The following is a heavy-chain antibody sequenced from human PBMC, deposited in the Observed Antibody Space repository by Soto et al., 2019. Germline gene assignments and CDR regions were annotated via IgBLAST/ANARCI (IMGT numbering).Heavy chain of an antibody. Sequence: ASVKVSCKASGYTFSRHTIFWVRQAPGRRLEWMGWINTGNGYTKYSQRFQGRVTITTDTSASTTYMELSSLISEDIALYYCARIGSSGHFDYWGQGSLVTVSS. CDR2: INTGNGYT. D-gene: IGHD6-13*01. CDR1: GYTFSRHT. J-gene: IGHJ4*02. CDR3: ARIGSSGHFDY. V-gene: IGHV1-3*04.